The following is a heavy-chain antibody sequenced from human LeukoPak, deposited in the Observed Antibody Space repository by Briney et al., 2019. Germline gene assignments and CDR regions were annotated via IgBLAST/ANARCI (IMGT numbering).Heavy chain of an antibody. V-gene: IGHV3-7*01. CDR3: ARDQVGDFDH. CDR1: GFSFSSSW. J-gene: IGHJ5*02. D-gene: IGHD1-26*01. Sequence: GGSLRLSCAASGFSFSSSWMSWVRQAPGKGLEWVANIKLDGSETYYVDSVKGRFTISRDNAKNSVYLQMNSLRVEDTAAYYCARDQVGDFDHWGQGTLVTVSS. CDR2: IKLDGSET.